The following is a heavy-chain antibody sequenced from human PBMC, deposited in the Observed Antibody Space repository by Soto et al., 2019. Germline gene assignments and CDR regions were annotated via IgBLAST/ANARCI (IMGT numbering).Heavy chain of an antibody. CDR1: GYTFTSYG. D-gene: IGHD3-3*01. J-gene: IGHJ6*03. Sequence: ASVKVSFKASGYTFTSYGISWVRQAPGQGLEWMGWISAYNGNTNYAQKLQGRVPMTTDTSTSTAYMELRSLRSDDTAVYYCARVSITIFGVVIHHQDYYYMDVWGKGTTVTVSS. CDR2: ISAYNGNT. V-gene: IGHV1-18*01. CDR3: ARVSITIFGVVIHHQDYYYMDV.